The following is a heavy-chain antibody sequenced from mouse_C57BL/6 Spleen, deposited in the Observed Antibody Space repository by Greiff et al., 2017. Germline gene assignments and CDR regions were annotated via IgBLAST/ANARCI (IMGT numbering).Heavy chain of an antibody. CDR3: ARGIDYYGSSLYYFDY. CDR2: IAPNSGGT. V-gene: IGHV1-72*01. D-gene: IGHD1-1*01. J-gene: IGHJ2*01. Sequence: QVQLQQPGAELVKPGASVKLSCKASGYTFTSYWMHWVKQRPGRGLEWIGRIAPNSGGTKYNEKFKSKATLTVDKPSSTAYMQLSSLTSDDSAVYYCARGIDYYGSSLYYFDYWGQGTTLTVSS. CDR1: GYTFTSYW.